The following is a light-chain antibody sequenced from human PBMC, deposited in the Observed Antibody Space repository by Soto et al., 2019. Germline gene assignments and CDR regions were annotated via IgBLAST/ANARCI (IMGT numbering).Light chain of an antibody. Sequence: QSVLTQPPSASGTPGQRVTISCSGGSSNIGTSSVNWYQQLPGTAPKLLMFSNDQRPSGVTDRFSGSKSGTSASLAISGLQSGDEADYYCAAWDDGLNGVVFGGGTQLTVL. V-gene: IGLV1-44*01. CDR1: SSNIGTSS. CDR3: AAWDDGLNGVV. CDR2: SND. J-gene: IGLJ3*02.